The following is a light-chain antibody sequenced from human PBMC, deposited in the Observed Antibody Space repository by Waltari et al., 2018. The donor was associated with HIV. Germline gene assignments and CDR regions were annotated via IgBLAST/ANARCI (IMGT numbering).Light chain of an antibody. CDR2: AAF. CDR1: QGIDTS. V-gene: IGKV1-39*01. CDR3: QQSYNIPRT. J-gene: IGKJ4*02. Sequence: DIQLTQSPSSLSASVGDTVTNTCQASQGIDTSLNWYQHKPGQAPQLLIYAAFNLQSGVPSRFTGSGLGTEFTLTINTLQVEDFATYYCQQSYNIPRTFGGGTKVEIK.